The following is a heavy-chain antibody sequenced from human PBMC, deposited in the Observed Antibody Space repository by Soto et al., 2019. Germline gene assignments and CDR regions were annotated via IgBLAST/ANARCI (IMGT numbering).Heavy chain of an antibody. CDR1: GYSFTSYW. D-gene: IGHD6-6*01. CDR2: IDPSDSYT. V-gene: IGHV5-10-1*01. J-gene: IGHJ6*02. Sequence: GESLKISCKGSGYSFTSYWISWVRQMPGKGLEWMGRIDPSDSYTNHSPSFQGHVTISADKSISTAYLQWSSLKASDTAMYYCARPLSEYDPPYYYGMDVWGQGTTVTVSS. CDR3: ARPLSEYDPPYYYGMDV.